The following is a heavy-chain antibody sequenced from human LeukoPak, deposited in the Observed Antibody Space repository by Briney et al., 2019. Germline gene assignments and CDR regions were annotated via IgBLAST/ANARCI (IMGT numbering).Heavy chain of an antibody. J-gene: IGHJ4*02. Sequence: SETLSLTCTVSGGSISSGSYYWSWIRQPAGKGLERIGRIYTSGSTNYNPSLKSRVTISVDTSKNQFSLKLSSVTAADTAVYYCARGFYYDSSGYYLDYWGQGTLVTVSS. CDR1: GGSISSGSYY. CDR2: IYTSGST. V-gene: IGHV4-61*02. CDR3: ARGFYYDSSGYYLDY. D-gene: IGHD3-22*01.